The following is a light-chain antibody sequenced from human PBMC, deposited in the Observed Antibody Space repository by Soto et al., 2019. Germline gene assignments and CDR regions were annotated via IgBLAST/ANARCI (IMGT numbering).Light chain of an antibody. J-gene: IGKJ2*01. CDR3: QQYGSSPYT. V-gene: IGKV3D-20*01. CDR1: QSVSSSY. CDR2: DAS. Sequence: EIVLTQSPATLSLSPGERATLSCVASQSVSSSYLAWYQQKPGLAPRLLIYDASSRATGIPDRLSGSGSGTDFTLTISRLEPEDFAVYYCQQYGSSPYTFGQGTKLEIK.